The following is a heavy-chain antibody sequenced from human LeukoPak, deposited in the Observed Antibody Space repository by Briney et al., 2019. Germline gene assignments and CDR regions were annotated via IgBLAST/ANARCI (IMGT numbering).Heavy chain of an antibody. J-gene: IGHJ4*02. CDR3: GKTTVGYSSGQKPAWPVDY. V-gene: IGHV3-23*01. D-gene: IGHD5-18*01. CDR1: GFTFGSHA. CDR2: IFGSGGSP. Sequence: GGSLRFFCEASGFTFGSHAMYWVRQAPGKGLEWVAGIFGSGGSPHYADSVKGRFTISRDNSRNTVYLQINSLRAEDTAVDYCGKTTVGYSSGQKPAWPVDYWGQGTLVTVSS.